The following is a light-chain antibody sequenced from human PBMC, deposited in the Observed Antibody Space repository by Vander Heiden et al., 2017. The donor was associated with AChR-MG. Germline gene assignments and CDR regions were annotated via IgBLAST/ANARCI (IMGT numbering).Light chain of an antibody. CDR1: QDISSA. V-gene: IGKV1-13*02. CDR2: DAS. J-gene: IGKJ4*01. CDR3: QQASSYAPT. Sequence: AIQMTQSPSSLSASVGDRVTITCRASQDISSALIWYQQKPGKVPKVLIYDASSLVSGVPSRFSGSGSGTEFTLTISSLQPEDFATYHCQQASSYAPTFRGGTKVEI.